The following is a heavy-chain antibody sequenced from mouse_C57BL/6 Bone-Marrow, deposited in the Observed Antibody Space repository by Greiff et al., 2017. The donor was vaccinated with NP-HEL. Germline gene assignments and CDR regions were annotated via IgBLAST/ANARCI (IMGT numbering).Heavy chain of an antibody. CDR3: AREGPSTLITPWFAY. CDR2: IDPNSGGT. J-gene: IGHJ3*01. CDR1: GYTFTSYW. D-gene: IGHD2-4*01. Sequence: QVQLQQPGAELVKPGASVKLSCKASGYTFTSYWMHWVKQRPGRGLEWIGGIDPNSGGTKYNEKFKSKATLTVDKPSSTAYMQLSSLTSEDSAVYYCAREGPSTLITPWFAYWGQGTLVTVSA. V-gene: IGHV1-72*01.